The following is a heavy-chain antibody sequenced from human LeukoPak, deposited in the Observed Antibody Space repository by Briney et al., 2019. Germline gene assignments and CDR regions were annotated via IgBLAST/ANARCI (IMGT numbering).Heavy chain of an antibody. D-gene: IGHD4-17*01. CDR2: IYYSGST. CDR1: GGSISSYY. J-gene: IGHJ4*02. CDR3: ARAGDDYGDYVPYYFDY. Sequence: SETLSLTCTVSGGSISSYYWSWIRQPPGKGLEWIGYIYYSGSTTYNPSLKSRVTISVDTSKNQFSLKLSSVTAADTAVYYCARAGDDYGDYVPYYFDYWGQGTLVTVSS. V-gene: IGHV4-59*01.